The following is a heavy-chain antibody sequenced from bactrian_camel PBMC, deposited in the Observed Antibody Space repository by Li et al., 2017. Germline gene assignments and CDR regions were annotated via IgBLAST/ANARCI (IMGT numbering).Heavy chain of an antibody. D-gene: IGHD4*01. V-gene: IGHV3S54*01. CDR3: AAGPYSDSPDSPWGAMIPEGDSGY. CDR1: GSAYRL. J-gene: IGHJ6*01. Sequence: QLVESGGGSVQSGGSLRLSCAASGSAYRLAWFRRAPGKEREGVTCIYTGDGSTIYADSVKGRFTISQDSAKNTIYLQMNSLKPEDTGMYYCAAGPYSDSPDSPWGAMIPEGDSGYWGQGTQVTVS. CDR2: IYTGDGST.